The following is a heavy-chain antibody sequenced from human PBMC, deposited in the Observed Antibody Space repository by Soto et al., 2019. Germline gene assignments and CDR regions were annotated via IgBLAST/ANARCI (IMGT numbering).Heavy chain of an antibody. V-gene: IGHV4-59*01. D-gene: IGHD5-18*01. CDR3: ARVARGYSYGFLDFDY. CDR1: GGSISSYY. J-gene: IGHJ4*02. CDR2: IYYSGST. Sequence: PSETLSLTCTVSGGSISSYYWSWIRQPPGKGLEWIGYIYYSGSTNYNPSLKSRVTISVDTSKNQFSLKLSSVTAADTAVYYCARVARGYSYGFLDFDYWGQGTLVTVSS.